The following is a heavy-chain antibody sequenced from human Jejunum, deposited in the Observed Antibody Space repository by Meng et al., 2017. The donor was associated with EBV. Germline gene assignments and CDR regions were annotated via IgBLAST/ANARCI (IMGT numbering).Heavy chain of an antibody. Sequence: QVQLQESGPGLVKPSETLSLTCAVSGGSVSSGSYYWSWIRQPPGKGLEWIGFVSDYGSTRYNSSLKSRITISADTSKHQFSLKLTSVTPADTAIYYCARDFSSGYFAYWGQGTLVTVSS. CDR1: GGSVSSGSYY. D-gene: IGHD3-22*01. CDR3: ARDFSSGYFAY. V-gene: IGHV4-61*01. J-gene: IGHJ4*02. CDR2: VSDYGST.